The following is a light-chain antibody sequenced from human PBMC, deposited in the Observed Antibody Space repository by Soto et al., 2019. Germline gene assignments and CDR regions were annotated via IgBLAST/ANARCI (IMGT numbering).Light chain of an antibody. CDR2: EVS. V-gene: IGLV2-14*01. Sequence: QSALTQPACVSSSPGPSITISCTGSSSDVGGYNTVSWYQQHPGKAPKLLIYEVSNRPSGVSHRFSGSKSGDTASLTISELQAEDEADYYCSSYASDRTAVFGTGTKVTVL. CDR1: SSDVGGYNT. J-gene: IGLJ1*01. CDR3: SSYASDRTAV.